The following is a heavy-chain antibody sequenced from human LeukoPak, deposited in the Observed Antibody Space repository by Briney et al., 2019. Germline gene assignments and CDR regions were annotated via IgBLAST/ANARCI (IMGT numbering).Heavy chain of an antibody. CDR1: GGSISSGGYY. D-gene: IGHD3-22*01. CDR3: ARGRQDYDSSGYDQYFDY. J-gene: IGHJ4*02. V-gene: IGHV4-31*03. CDR2: IYYSGST. Sequence: SETLSLTCTVSGGSISSGGYYWSWIRQHPGKGLEWIGYIYYSGSTYYNPSLKSRVTISVDTSKNQFPLKLSSVTAADTAVYYCARGRQDYDSSGYDQYFDYWGQGTLVTVSS.